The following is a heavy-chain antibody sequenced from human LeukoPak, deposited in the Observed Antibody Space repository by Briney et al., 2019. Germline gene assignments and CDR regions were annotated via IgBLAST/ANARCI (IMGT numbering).Heavy chain of an antibody. Sequence: PSETLSLTCTVSGVSISAYYWTWIRQPAGKGLEWIGRIYTSGITNYNPSLESRLTMSLDTSKNQISLRLSSVTAADTAVYYCARKDGGFWGQGTLVTVSS. V-gene: IGHV4-4*07. CDR3: ARKDGGF. CDR2: IYTSGIT. J-gene: IGHJ4*02. CDR1: GVSISAYY.